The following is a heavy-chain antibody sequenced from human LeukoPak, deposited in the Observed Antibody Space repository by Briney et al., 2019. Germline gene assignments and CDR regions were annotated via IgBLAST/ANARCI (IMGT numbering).Heavy chain of an antibody. Sequence: PSETLSLTCAVSSGSISSGGYSWSWIRQPPGKGLEWIGYIYHSGSTYYNPSLKSRVTISVDRSKNQFSLKLSSVTAADTAVYYCAREVGELGPPNWFDPWGQGTLVTVSS. V-gene: IGHV4-30-2*01. CDR3: AREVGELGPPNWFDP. J-gene: IGHJ5*02. CDR1: SGSISSGGYS. CDR2: IYHSGST. D-gene: IGHD3-10*01.